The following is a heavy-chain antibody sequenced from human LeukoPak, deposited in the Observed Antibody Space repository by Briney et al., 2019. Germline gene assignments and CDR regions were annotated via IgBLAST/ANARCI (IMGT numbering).Heavy chain of an antibody. J-gene: IGHJ4*02. CDR3: ARRRHAYYYDSSGHFDY. CDR2: ISSSSSYI. Sequence: GGSLRLSCAASGFTFSSYSMNWVRQAPGKGLEWVSSISSSSSYIYYADSVKGRFTISRDNAKNSLYLQMNGLRAEDTAMYYCARRRHAYYYDSSGHFDYWGQGTLVTVSS. CDR1: GFTFSSYS. V-gene: IGHV3-21*01. D-gene: IGHD3-22*01.